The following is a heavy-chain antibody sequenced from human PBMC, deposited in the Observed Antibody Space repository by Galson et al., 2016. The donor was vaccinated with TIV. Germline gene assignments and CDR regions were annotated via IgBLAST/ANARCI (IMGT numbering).Heavy chain of an antibody. V-gene: IGHV1-18*04. CDR1: GYTFNKYG. Sequence: SVKVSCKASGYTFNKYGVSWVRQAPGQGLEWMGWISAYSGDTNYAQKFQGRVTMTTDTYTSTAYMDLRSLRSDDKAVYYCTRDRRSMTMSLVVDYYFGMDVWGQGTTVTVSS. J-gene: IGHJ6*02. CDR3: TRDRRSMTMSLVVDYYFGMDV. CDR2: ISAYSGDT. D-gene: IGHD2-15*01.